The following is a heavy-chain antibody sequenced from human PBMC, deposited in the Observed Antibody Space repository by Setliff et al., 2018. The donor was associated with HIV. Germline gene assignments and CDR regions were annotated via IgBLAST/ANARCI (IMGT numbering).Heavy chain of an antibody. CDR3: ARLPGYCSSSSCYGYLDY. CDR1: GFTFSSAW. V-gene: IGHV3-7*01. CDR2: ISPDGSAT. Sequence: GGSLRLSCAASGFTFSSAWMGWVRQAPAKGLEWVANISPDGSATYYVDSVKGRFTISRDNAKKSVWLQMNSLRAEDTAVYYCARLPGYCSSSSCYGYLDYWGPGTLVTVSS. J-gene: IGHJ4*02. D-gene: IGHD2-2*01.